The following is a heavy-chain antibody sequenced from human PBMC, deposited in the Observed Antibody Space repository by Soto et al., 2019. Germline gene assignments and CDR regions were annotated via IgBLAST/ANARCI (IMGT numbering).Heavy chain of an antibody. CDR1: GCTFSGYA. D-gene: IGHD6-6*01. J-gene: IGHJ3*02. V-gene: IGHV3-23*01. Sequence: PGGSLRVSCAAAGCTFSGYAMSWVRQAPGKGLEWVSAISGSGGSTYYADSVKGRFTISRDDSKNTLYLQMNSLKTEDTAVYYCTTDREYSSSVAFDIWGQGTMVTVS. CDR3: TTDREYSSSVAFDI. CDR2: ISGSGGST.